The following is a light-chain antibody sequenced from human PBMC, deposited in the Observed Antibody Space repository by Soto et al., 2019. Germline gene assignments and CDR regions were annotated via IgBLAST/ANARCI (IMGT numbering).Light chain of an antibody. CDR1: QSVSSR. CDR2: GAS. V-gene: IGKV3-11*01. Sequence: EIGVTQSPATLSLSPGERATLSCRASQSVSSRLAWYQQKPGQSPRLLIYGASTRATGIPARFSGSGSGTDFTLTISSLEPEDFAVYYCQQRSNWPPTFGQGTRLEI. J-gene: IGKJ5*01. CDR3: QQRSNWPPT.